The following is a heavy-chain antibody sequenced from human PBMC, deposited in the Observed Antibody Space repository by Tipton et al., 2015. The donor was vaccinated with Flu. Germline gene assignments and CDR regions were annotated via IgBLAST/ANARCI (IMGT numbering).Heavy chain of an antibody. V-gene: IGHV4-39*07. CDR1: SGSIRSTSYY. J-gene: IGHJ5*02. Sequence: TLSLTCTVSSGSIRSTSYYWGWIRQPPGKGLDWIGNINYSGSTYYNPSLKSRVAISVDTSKNQFSLNLSSVTAADTAVYYCVKLQYPNWFDPWGQGTLVTVSS. D-gene: IGHD4-11*01. CDR3: VKLQYPNWFDP. CDR2: INYSGST.